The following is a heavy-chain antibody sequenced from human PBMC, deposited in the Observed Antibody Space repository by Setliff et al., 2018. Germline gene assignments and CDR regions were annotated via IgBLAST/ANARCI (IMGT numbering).Heavy chain of an antibody. D-gene: IGHD3-22*01. J-gene: IGHJ6*02. CDR1: GYTFNNYG. CDR2: VTIYNGNT. V-gene: IGHV1-18*01. CDR3: AKEPAVTMTESIRRSYYDYALDV. Sequence: VASVKVSCKASGYTFNNYGVAWVRQAPGQGLDWMGWVTIYNGNTKYAQNLQGRVTLTTDTSTDTAYMELRGLRFDDTAIYYCAKEPAVTMTESIRRSYYDYALDVWGQGTAVTVSS.